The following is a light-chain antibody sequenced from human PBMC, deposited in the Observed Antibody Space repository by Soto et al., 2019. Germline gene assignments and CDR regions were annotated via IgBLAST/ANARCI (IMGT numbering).Light chain of an antibody. CDR2: DAS. V-gene: IGKV3-11*01. Sequence: EIVLTQSPATLSLSPGERATLSCRARQSVSSYLAWYQQKPGQAPRLLIYDASNRATGIPARFSGSGSGTDFTLTISSLEPEDFAVYYCQQRSNWPPLFGGGTKV. CDR1: QSVSSY. J-gene: IGKJ4*01. CDR3: QQRSNWPPL.